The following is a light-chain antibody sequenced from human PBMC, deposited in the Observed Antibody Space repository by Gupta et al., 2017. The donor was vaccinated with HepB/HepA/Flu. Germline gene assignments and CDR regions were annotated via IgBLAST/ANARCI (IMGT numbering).Light chain of an antibody. CDR3: QQEDSYPCT. V-gene: IGKV1-5*03. J-gene: IGKJ3*01. Sequence: DIQMTQSPSTLSASVGDRVTITCRASQSVNSWLAWYRQKPGQAPKLLIYQASTLESGVPSRFSGSGSGTEFTLTISSLQPDDFATYYCQQEDSYPCTFGHGTKVDIK. CDR2: QAS. CDR1: QSVNSW.